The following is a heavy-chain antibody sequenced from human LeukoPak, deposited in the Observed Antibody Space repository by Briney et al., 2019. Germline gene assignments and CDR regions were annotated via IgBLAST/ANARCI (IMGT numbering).Heavy chain of an antibody. Sequence: ASVKVSRKASGYTFTRDYIHWVRQVFGQGLEWMGIINPSGGSATYAQKFQGRVTMTREMSTSTVYMELSSLKSEDTAVYYCARGTIEGFDPWGQGTLVTVSS. CDR2: INPSGGSA. D-gene: IGHD1-7*01. V-gene: IGHV1-46*01. CDR3: ARGTIEGFDP. J-gene: IGHJ5*02. CDR1: GYTFTRDY.